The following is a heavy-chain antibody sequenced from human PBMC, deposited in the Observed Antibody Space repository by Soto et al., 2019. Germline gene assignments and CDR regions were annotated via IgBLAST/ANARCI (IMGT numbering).Heavy chain of an antibody. J-gene: IGHJ4*02. D-gene: IGHD2-2*01. V-gene: IGHV3-66*04. CDR3: ARPLIYCSSTSCYDY. CDR1: GFTVSSNY. CDR2: IYSGGST. Sequence: GGSLRLSCAASGFTVSSNYMSWVRQAPGKGLEWVSVIYSGGSTYYADSVKGRFTNSRDNSKNTLYLQMNSLRAEDTAVYYCARPLIYCSSTSCYDYWGQGTLVTVSS.